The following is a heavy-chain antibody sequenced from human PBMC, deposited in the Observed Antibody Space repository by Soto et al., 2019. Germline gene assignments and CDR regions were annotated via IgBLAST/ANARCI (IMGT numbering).Heavy chain of an antibody. CDR1: SFTFSSYA. CDR3: AKDLVFGSYANFDS. CDR2: ISGSGAAT. D-gene: IGHD3-3*01. V-gene: IGHV3-23*01. Sequence: EVQLLESGGGLVQPGGSLRLSCAASSFTFSSYAMSWVRQAPGKGLEWVSSISGSGAATYYADFVEGRFTISRVNFKNTLYLQLNSLRFEDTAVYYCAKDLVFGSYANFDSWGQGTLVTVSS. J-gene: IGHJ4*02.